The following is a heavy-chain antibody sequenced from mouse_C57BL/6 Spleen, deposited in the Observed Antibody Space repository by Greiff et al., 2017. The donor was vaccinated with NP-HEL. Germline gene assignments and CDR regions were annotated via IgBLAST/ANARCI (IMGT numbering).Heavy chain of an antibody. CDR1: GYSITSGYY. CDR3: ARDESAYYFDY. V-gene: IGHV3-6*01. Sequence: EVQRVESGPGLVKPSQSLSLTCSVTGYSITSGYYWNWIRKFPGNQLEWMGYISYDGSNKYNPSLNNRISITRDTSKNQFFLKLNSVTTEDTATYYCARDESAYYFDYWGQGTTLTVSS. CDR2: ISYDGSN. J-gene: IGHJ2*01. D-gene: IGHD6-1*01.